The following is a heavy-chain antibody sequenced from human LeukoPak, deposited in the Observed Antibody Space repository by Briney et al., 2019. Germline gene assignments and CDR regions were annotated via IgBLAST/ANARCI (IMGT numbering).Heavy chain of an antibody. V-gene: IGHV3-23*01. D-gene: IGHD6-6*01. CDR2: ISGSGGST. CDR1: GFTFSNAW. CDR3: AKDRKAARAFDY. J-gene: IGHJ4*02. Sequence: RAGGSLRLSCAASGFTFSNAWMSWVRQAPGKGLEWVSAISGSGGSTYYADSVKGRFTISRDNSKNTLYLQMNSLRAEDTAVYYCAKDRKAARAFDYWGQGTLVTVSS.